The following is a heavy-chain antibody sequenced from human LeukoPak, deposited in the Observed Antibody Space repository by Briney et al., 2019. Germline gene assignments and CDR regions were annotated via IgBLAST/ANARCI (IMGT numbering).Heavy chain of an antibody. CDR3: ARGGVRTAASNFDY. CDR2: INPISGGT. J-gene: IGHJ4*02. D-gene: IGHD6-13*01. V-gene: IGHV1-2*02. CDR1: GYTFVLYY. Sequence: ASVKVSCKASGYTFVLYYMHWVRQAPGQGLEWLGWINPISGGTKYALKYQARVAMTRDTSISTAYMEVSRLGSDDTAVYYCARGGVRTAASNFDYWGQGTLVPVSS.